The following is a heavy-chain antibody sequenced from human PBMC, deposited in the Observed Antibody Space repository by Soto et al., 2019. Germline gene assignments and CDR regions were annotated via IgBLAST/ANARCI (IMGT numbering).Heavy chain of an antibody. CDR1: GLNFSSYS. J-gene: IGHJ5*02. V-gene: IGHV3-21*01. CDR3: ARDGATGWFDP. CDR2: ISSSSSYI. Sequence: GPQRHSCAASGLNFSSYSMNGVRQAPGKGLEWVSSISSSSSYIYYADSVKGRFTISRDNAKNSLYLQMNSLRAEDTAVYYCARDGATGWFDPWGQGTLVTVPS. D-gene: IGHD1-26*01.